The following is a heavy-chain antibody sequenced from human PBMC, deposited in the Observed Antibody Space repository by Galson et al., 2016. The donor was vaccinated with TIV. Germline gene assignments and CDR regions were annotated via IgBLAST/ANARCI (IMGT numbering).Heavy chain of an antibody. CDR1: GYTFTGNY. CDR3: TRVGRLRSDFDP. CDR2: INPDSGGT. Sequence: SVKVSCKASGYTFTGNYVHWVRQAPGQGLEWMGWINPDSGGTNCAQRFQGRVTMTRDTSISTAYMELSRLTSDDTAVYYCTRVGRLRSDFDPWGQGTLVTVSS. J-gene: IGHJ5*02. V-gene: IGHV1-2*02. D-gene: IGHD3-16*01.